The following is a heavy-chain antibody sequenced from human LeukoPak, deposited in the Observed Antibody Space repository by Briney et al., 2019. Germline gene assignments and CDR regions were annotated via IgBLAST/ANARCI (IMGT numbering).Heavy chain of an antibody. CDR2: IYTSGST. Sequence: SETLSLTCTVSGGSISSGSYYWSWIRQPAGKGLEWIGRIYTSGSTNYIPSLKSRVTISVDTSKNQFSLKLSSVTAADTAVYYCARDYSDYDFWSGYSYWFDPWGQGTLVTVSS. D-gene: IGHD3-3*01. V-gene: IGHV4-61*02. J-gene: IGHJ5*02. CDR1: GGSISSGSYY. CDR3: ARDYSDYDFWSGYSYWFDP.